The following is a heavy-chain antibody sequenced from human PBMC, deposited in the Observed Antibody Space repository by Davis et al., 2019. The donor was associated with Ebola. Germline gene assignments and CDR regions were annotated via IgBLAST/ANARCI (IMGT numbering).Heavy chain of an antibody. CDR2: IYSGGST. CDR1: GFTVSSNY. D-gene: IGHD3-22*01. V-gene: IGHV3-66*04. J-gene: IGHJ3*02. CDR3: ARRGYYYDSSGYYVGAFDI. Sequence: GGSLRLSCAASGFTVSSNYMSWVRQAPGKGLEWVSVIYSGGSTYYADSVKGRFTISRDNSKNTLYLQMNSLRAEDTAVYYCARRGYYYDSSGYYVGAFDIWGQGTMVTVSS.